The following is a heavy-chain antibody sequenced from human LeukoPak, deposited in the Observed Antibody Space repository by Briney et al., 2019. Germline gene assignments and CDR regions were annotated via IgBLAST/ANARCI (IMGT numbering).Heavy chain of an antibody. Sequence: GGSPRLSCAASVLTFSNYAMHWVRQAPGKGLVWVSRLKSDGSSTSHADSVKGRHSISRDNAKNTLYLQMNSLRAEEKAVYYCERDAVPYGSGGSCYGNYAFDIWGQGTMVTVSS. CDR2: LKSDGSST. CDR3: ERDAVPYGSGGSCYGNYAFDI. D-gene: IGHD2-15*01. J-gene: IGHJ3*02. V-gene: IGHV3-74*01. CDR1: VLTFSNYA.